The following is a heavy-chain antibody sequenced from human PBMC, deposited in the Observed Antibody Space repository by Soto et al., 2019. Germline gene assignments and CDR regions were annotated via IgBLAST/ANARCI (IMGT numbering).Heavy chain of an antibody. CDR1: GFTFGDNG. V-gene: IGHV3-23*01. CDR2: ISVSGGIT. Sequence: GVTRRLSCGASGFTFGDNGLSGGGQAPGKGLEWVSGISVSGGITYYEDSVKGRFTISRDNANNTLYMQMNSQSAQDTAVYYSAKAALIMVRKVINPPQYYYGMDFWGQGTTVTVSS. CDR3: AKAALIMVRKVINPPQYYYGMDF. D-gene: IGHD3-10*01. J-gene: IGHJ6*02.